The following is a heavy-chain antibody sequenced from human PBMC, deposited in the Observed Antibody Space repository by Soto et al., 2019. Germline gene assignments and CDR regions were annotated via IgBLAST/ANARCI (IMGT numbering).Heavy chain of an antibody. CDR3: ARAPDYYGSGSYFDL. CDR2: ISANNGKT. CDR1: GYTFTNYG. J-gene: IGHJ2*01. V-gene: IGHV1-18*01. D-gene: IGHD3-10*01. Sequence: QVQLVQSGAEVKKPGASVKVSCKASGYTFTNYGISWARQAPGQGLEWMGWISANNGKTNYAQNVQGRVTMTTDTSTTTAYMERRSLRSDDTAIYYCARAPDYYGSGSYFDLWGRGTLVTVSS.